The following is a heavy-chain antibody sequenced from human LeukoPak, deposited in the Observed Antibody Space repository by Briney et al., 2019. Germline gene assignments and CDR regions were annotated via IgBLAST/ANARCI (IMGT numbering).Heavy chain of an antibody. Sequence: GGSLRLSCAASGFTFSNYGMSWVRQAPGKGLEWVAVVSYDGNNKYYADSVKGRFTISRDNSKNTLYLQMNSLRAEDTAVYYCAKDLRTADFWSGYPDYWGQGTLVTVSS. V-gene: IGHV3-30*18. D-gene: IGHD3-3*01. CDR1: GFTFSNYG. CDR2: VSYDGNNK. J-gene: IGHJ4*02. CDR3: AKDLRTADFWSGYPDY.